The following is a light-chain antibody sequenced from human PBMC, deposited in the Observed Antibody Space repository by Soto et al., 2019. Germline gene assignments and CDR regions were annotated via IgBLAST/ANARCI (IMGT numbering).Light chain of an antibody. CDR2: SAS. CDR1: ESISRH. J-gene: IGKJ5*01. Sequence: DIQMTQSPYSLSASVGDRVTITCRASESISRHLNWYQQKPGKAPKLLIYSASCLQNGVPSRYRGGGSGTDYTLTISNLEPEDISTYYCQQSYTTLSITFGQGTRLEIK. V-gene: IGKV1-39*01. CDR3: QQSYTTLSIT.